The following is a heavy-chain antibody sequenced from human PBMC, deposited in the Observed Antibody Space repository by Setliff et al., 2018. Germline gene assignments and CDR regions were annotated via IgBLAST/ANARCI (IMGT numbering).Heavy chain of an antibody. Sequence: PSETLSLTCTVSGGSLNTYYWSWFRQPAGKELEWIGRINTSGTTRYNPSLRSRATLSVDESMNRFSLNLNSVTAADTAVYYCAGGLPGDYDFNCFDTWGQGALVTVSS. D-gene: IGHD3-3*01. CDR1: GGSLNTYY. CDR3: AGGLPGDYDFNCFDT. J-gene: IGHJ5*02. V-gene: IGHV4-4*07. CDR2: INTSGTT.